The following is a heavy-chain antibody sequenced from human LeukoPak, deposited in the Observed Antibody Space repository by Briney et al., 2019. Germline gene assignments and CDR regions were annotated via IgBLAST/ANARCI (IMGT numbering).Heavy chain of an antibody. D-gene: IGHD2-21*02. Sequence: ASVKVSCKTSGYTFTMYAIHWVRQAPGQRLQWMGWINAGNDNTKYSQKFQGRVTITRDTSASTAYMELSSLRSEDTAVYYCARGCGADCPNTEYFQHWGQGTLVTVSS. CDR1: GYTFTMYA. CDR2: INAGNDNT. V-gene: IGHV1-3*01. J-gene: IGHJ1*01. CDR3: ARGCGADCPNTEYFQH.